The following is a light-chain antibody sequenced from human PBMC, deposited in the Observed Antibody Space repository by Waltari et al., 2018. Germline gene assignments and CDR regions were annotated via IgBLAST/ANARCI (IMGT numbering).Light chain of an antibody. J-gene: IGKJ4*01. CDR2: DVS. Sequence: SPGERATLSCRASQSVSSISLSWYQQKAGQPPRLLIYDVSSRATGIPDRFSGSGSGTDFTLTISRLEPEDFAVYYCQQYDSIVLTFGGGTKVEI. CDR3: QQYDSIVLT. CDR1: QSVSSIS. V-gene: IGKV3-20*01.